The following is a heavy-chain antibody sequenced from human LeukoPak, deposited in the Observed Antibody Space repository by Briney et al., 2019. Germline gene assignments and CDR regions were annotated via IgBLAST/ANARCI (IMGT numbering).Heavy chain of an antibody. V-gene: IGHV1-18*01. Sequence: SVKVSCKASGYTFTSYGISWVRQAPGQGLEWMGWISAYNGNTNYAQKLQGRVTMTTDTSTSTAYMELRSLRSDDTAVYYCARDRAGIVGASTTFDYWGQGTLVTVSS. D-gene: IGHD1-26*01. CDR2: ISAYNGNT. J-gene: IGHJ4*02. CDR1: GYTFTSYG. CDR3: ARDRAGIVGASTTFDY.